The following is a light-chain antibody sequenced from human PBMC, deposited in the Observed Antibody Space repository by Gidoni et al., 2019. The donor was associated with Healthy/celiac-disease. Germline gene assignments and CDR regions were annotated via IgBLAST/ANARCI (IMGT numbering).Light chain of an antibody. V-gene: IGKV4-1*01. CDR2: WAS. CDR1: QSVLYSPNNKNY. J-gene: IGKJ3*01. CDR3: QQYNRTPPT. Sequence: DIVMTQSQDSLAVSLGERATINCKSSQSVLYSPNNKNYLAWYQKKPGQPPKLIIHWASNRESGVPDRFSGSGSGKDFTLTISSLQDEDVAVYYCQQYNRTPPTFGPGTKVDIK.